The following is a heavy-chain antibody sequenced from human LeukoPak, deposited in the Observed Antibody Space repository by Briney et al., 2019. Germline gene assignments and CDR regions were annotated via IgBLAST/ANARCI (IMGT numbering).Heavy chain of an antibody. CDR2: IYYSGST. Sequence: SETLSLTCTVSGGSISSYYWSWIRQPPGKGLEWIGYIYYSGSTNYNPSLKSRVTISVDTSKNQFSLKLSSVTAADTAVYYCARLANYYDSSGYYHWLDYWGQGTLVTVSS. D-gene: IGHD3-22*01. V-gene: IGHV4-59*01. J-gene: IGHJ4*02. CDR1: GGSISSYY. CDR3: ARLANYYDSSGYYHWLDY.